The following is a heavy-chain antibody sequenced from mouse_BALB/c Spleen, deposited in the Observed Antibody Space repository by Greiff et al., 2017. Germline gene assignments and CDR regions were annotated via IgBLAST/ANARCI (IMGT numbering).Heavy chain of an antibody. CDR2: IFPGSGNT. V-gene: IGHV1-66*01. CDR3: ARPTMSPKAIDY. Sequence: VQLEESGPELVKPGASVKISCKASGYTFTGYDIHWVRQRPGQGLEWIGWIFPGSGNTKNNEKFKGKATLTADTSSSTAYMQLSSLTSEDSAVYFCARPTMSPKAIDYWGQGTSVTVSS. J-gene: IGHJ4*01. CDR1: GYTFTGYD. D-gene: IGHD2-10*01.